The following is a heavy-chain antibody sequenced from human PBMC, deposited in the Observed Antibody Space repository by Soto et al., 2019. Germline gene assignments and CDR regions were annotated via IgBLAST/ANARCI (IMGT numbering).Heavy chain of an antibody. J-gene: IGHJ4*02. CDR1: GGSISTTNW. CDR3: ARGMNAYSFYFFDN. Sequence: QVLLQESGPGLVKPSGTLSLTCTVSGGSISTTNWWNWVRQPPGKGLEWIGQSYFSGCTNYNPSLRDRVTIAVDTSKNQFSLNLTSVTAADTAVYYCARGMNAYSFYFFDNWGQGTLVTVSS. D-gene: IGHD3-16*01. CDR2: SYFSGCT. V-gene: IGHV4-4*02.